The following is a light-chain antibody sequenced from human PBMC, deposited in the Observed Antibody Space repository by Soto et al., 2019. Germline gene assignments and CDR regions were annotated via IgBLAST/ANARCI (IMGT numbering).Light chain of an antibody. J-gene: IGLJ2*01. V-gene: IGLV2-8*01. Sequence: QSVLAQPPSASGSPGQSVTISCTGTSSDVGGYNFVSWYQQYPGKAPKLMIYEVSKRPSGVPDRFSGSKSGNTASLTVSGLQAEDEADYYCSSYGGSDILVFGGGTKLTVL. CDR1: SSDVGGYNF. CDR3: SSYGGSDILV. CDR2: EVS.